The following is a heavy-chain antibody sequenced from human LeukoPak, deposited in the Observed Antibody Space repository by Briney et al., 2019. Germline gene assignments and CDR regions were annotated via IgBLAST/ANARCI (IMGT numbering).Heavy chain of an antibody. J-gene: IGHJ3*02. V-gene: IGHV3-21*01. CDR2: IGGSSSSI. D-gene: IGHD4-17*01. CDR1: GFIFSRYS. Sequence: PGGSLRLSCAASGFIFSRYSMNWVRQAPGKGLEWVSSIGGSSSSIYYADSVKGRFTISRDNAKNSLYLQMKSLRAEDTAVNYCARDVGGDYGEAFDIWGQGTMVTVSS. CDR3: ARDVGGDYGEAFDI.